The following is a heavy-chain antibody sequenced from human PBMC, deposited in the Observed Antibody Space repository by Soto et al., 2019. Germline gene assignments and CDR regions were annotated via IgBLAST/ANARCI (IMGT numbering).Heavy chain of an antibody. CDR2: ISGSGGST. CDR3: AKATFYDILTGYQYYFDY. Sequence: GGSLRLSCAASGFTFSSYAMSWVRQAPGKGLEWVSAISGSGGSTYYADSVKGRFTISRDNSKNTLYLQMNSLRAEDTAVYYCAKATFYDILTGYQYYFDYWGQGTLVTVSS. CDR1: GFTFSSYA. D-gene: IGHD3-9*01. V-gene: IGHV3-23*01. J-gene: IGHJ4*02.